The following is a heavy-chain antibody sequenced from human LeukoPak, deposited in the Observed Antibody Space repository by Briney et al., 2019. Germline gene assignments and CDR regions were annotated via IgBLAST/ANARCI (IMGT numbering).Heavy chain of an antibody. CDR3: ARHGPEYYDATGYYNFDP. D-gene: IGHD3-9*01. Sequence: SETLSLTCTVSGDSINTYYWSWIRQPPGKGLEWVGFIFYSGHSKYNPSLKSRLTLSLDTSKSQSSLKLTSVTAADTAVYYCARHGPEYYDATGYYNFDPWSQGTLVTVSS. J-gene: IGHJ5*02. CDR1: GDSINTYY. V-gene: IGHV4-59*08. CDR2: IFYSGHS.